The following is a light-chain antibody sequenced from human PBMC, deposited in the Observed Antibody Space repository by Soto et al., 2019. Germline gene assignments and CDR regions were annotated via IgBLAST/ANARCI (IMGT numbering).Light chain of an antibody. CDR3: SAWDDSLNGWV. CDR1: SANIGSNT. V-gene: IGLV1-44*01. CDR2: SND. J-gene: IGLJ3*02. Sequence: VLTQPPSASGTPGQRVTISCSGSSANIGSNTVNWYQQLPGTAPKLLIYSNDQRPSGVPDRFSGSKSGTSASLAISGLQSEDEADYSCSAWDDSLNGWVFGGGTQLTVL.